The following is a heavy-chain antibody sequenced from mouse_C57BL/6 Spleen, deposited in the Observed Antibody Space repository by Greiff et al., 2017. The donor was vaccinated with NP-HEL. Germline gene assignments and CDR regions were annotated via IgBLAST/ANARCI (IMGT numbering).Heavy chain of an antibody. CDR1: GYSFTSYY. J-gene: IGHJ4*01. Sequence: QVQLKQSGPELVKPGASVKISCKASGYSFTSYYIHWVKQRPGQGLEWIGWIYPGSGNTKYNEKFKGKATLTADTSSSTAYMQLSSLTSEDSAVYYCARSFITTVVAGKNYAMDYWGQGTSVTVSS. CDR3: ARSFITTVVAGKNYAMDY. D-gene: IGHD1-1*01. CDR2: IYPGSGNT. V-gene: IGHV1-66*01.